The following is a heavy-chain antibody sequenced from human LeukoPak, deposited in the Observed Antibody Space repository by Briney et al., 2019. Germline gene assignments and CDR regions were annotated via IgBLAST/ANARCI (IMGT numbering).Heavy chain of an antibody. V-gene: IGHV1-2*02. Sequence: GASVKVSCKASGYTFSSYDINWVRQATGQGLEWMGWINPNSGGTNYAQKFQGRVSMTSDTSISTGYMELSRLRSDDTAVYYCARDAYAGSGYYTFYVGYFDLWGRGTLVTVSS. CDR1: GYTFSSYD. CDR3: ARDAYAGSGYYTFYVGYFDL. CDR2: INPNSGGT. J-gene: IGHJ2*01. D-gene: IGHD3-22*01.